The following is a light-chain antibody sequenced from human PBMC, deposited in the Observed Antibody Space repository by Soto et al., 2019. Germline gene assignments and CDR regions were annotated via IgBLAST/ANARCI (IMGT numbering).Light chain of an antibody. V-gene: IGKV3-20*01. CDR3: QEYGGANMYT. Sequence: EIVLTQSPGTLSLSPGERATLSCRASQSVSSSYLAWYQQKPGQAPRLLIYVASNRATGIPDRFSGSGSVTDFDLTISRLEPEDFAMYYCQEYGGANMYTFGRGTKLEIK. CDR2: VAS. CDR1: QSVSSSY. J-gene: IGKJ2*01.